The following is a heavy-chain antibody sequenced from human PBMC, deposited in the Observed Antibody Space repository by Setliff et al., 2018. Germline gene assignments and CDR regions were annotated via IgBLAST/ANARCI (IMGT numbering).Heavy chain of an antibody. D-gene: IGHD3-16*01. Sequence: GGSLRLSCEASGFTFVNYWMHWVRQVPGKGLVWGSGINKEGDGTRYADSVRGRFTSSRATSKNTVYLRMNALRAEDTAVYYCAKDLRVGGITYYYYGMDVWGQGTTVTVSS. CDR1: GFTFVNYW. J-gene: IGHJ6*02. CDR2: INKEGDGT. CDR3: AKDLRVGGITYYYYGMDV. V-gene: IGHV3-74*01.